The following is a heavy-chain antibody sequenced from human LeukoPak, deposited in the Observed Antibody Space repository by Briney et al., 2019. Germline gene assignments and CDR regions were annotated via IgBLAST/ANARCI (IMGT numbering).Heavy chain of an antibody. CDR1: GFPFSSYG. D-gene: IGHD2-15*01. CDR2: IPYDGSDK. Sequence: GSLRLSCAASGFPFSSYGMHWVRQAPGKGLEWVAFIPYDGSDKFYADSVKGRFTISRDNAKNSLYLQMNSLRAEDTAVYYCASASSAADVWGKGTTVTVSS. CDR3: ASASSAADV. V-gene: IGHV3-30*02. J-gene: IGHJ6*04.